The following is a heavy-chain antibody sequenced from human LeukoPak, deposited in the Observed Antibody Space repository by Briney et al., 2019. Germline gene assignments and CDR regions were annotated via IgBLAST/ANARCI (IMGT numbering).Heavy chain of an antibody. CDR2: ISSSSSYI. Sequence: PGGSLRLSCAASGFTFSSYSMNWLRQAPGKGLEWVSSISSSSSYIYYADSVKGRFTISRDNAKNSLYLQMNSLRAEDTAVYYCAKVVVVPAATTKTYYFDFWGQGTLVSVSS. V-gene: IGHV3-21*04. CDR1: GFTFSSYS. CDR3: AKVVVVPAATTKTYYFDF. D-gene: IGHD2-2*01. J-gene: IGHJ4*02.